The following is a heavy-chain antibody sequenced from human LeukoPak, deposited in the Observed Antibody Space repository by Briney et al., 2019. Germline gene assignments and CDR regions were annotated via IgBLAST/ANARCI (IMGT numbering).Heavy chain of an antibody. Sequence: PSETLSLTCAVYGGSFSGYYWSWIRQPPGKGLEWIGEINHSGSTNYNPSLKSRVTISVDTSKNQFSLKLSPVTAADTAVYYCATSTVTTSLGYWGQGTLVTVSS. CDR3: ATSTVTTSLGY. V-gene: IGHV4-34*01. D-gene: IGHD4-17*01. J-gene: IGHJ4*02. CDR1: GGSFSGYY. CDR2: INHSGST.